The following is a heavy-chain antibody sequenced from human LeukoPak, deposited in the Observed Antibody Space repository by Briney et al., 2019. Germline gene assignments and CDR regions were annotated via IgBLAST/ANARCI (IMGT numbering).Heavy chain of an antibody. J-gene: IGHJ6*02. CDR2: IIPIFGTA. Sequence: SVKVSCKASGGTFSSYAISWVRQAPGQGLEWMGGIIPIFGTANYAQKFQGRVTITADESTSTAYMELSSLRSDDTAVYYCARPSFHCSSTSCYTGYGMDVWGQGTTVTVSS. CDR1: GGTFSSYA. V-gene: IGHV1-69*13. D-gene: IGHD2-2*02. CDR3: ARPSFHCSSTSCYTGYGMDV.